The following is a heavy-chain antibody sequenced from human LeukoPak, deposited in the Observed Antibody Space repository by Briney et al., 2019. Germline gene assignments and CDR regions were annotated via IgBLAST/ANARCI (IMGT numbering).Heavy chain of an antibody. CDR1: GFTFSSYS. CDR2: ISSSSSYI. D-gene: IGHD2-2*01. Sequence: PGGSLRLSCAASGFTFSSYSMNWVRQAPGKGLEWVSSISSSSSYIYYADSVKGRFTISRDNAKNSLYLQMNSLRAEDTAVYYCARDTIAPGYCSSTSCYLSYGMDVWGQGTTVTVSS. V-gene: IGHV3-21*01. J-gene: IGHJ6*02. CDR3: ARDTIAPGYCSSTSCYLSYGMDV.